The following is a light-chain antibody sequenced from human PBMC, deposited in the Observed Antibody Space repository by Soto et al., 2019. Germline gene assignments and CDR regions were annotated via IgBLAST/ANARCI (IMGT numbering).Light chain of an antibody. Sequence: DIVLTQSPGTLSLSPGERATLSFRASQSVGNNYLAWYQQKPGQAPRLLIYDASSRATGITDRFSGSGSGTDFTLTINRLESEDFAVYYCQQCASPPLTFGQGTRVEVK. CDR1: QSVGNNY. V-gene: IGKV3-20*01. CDR2: DAS. J-gene: IGKJ1*01. CDR3: QQCASPPLT.